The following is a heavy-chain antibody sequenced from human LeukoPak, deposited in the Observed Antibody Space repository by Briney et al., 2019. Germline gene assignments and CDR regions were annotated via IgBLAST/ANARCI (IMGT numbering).Heavy chain of an antibody. V-gene: IGHV1-69*04. CDR1: GYTFTSYG. J-gene: IGHJ5*02. D-gene: IGHD2-8*01. Sequence: SVKVSCKASGYTFTSYGISWVRQAPGQGLEWMGRIIPILGIANYAQKFQGRVTITADKSTSTAYMELSSLRSEDTAVYYCARVTKRNWFDPWGQGTLVTVSS. CDR3: ARVTKRNWFDP. CDR2: IIPILGIA.